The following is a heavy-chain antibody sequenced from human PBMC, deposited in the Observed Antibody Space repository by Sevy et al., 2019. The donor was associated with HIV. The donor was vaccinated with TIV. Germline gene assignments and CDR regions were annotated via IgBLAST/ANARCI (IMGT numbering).Heavy chain of an antibody. D-gene: IGHD3-10*01. Sequence: GGSLRLSCAASGFTFSNYAMHWVRQTPGKGLEYLSAISSSGGSTYYVDSVKGRFTISRDNSKNTLYLQMGSLRAEDMAVYYSAGTEAAYKYGSAFGIWGQGTMVTISS. CDR2: ISSSGGST. CDR3: AGTEAAYKYGSAFGI. J-gene: IGHJ3*02. V-gene: IGHV3-64*02. CDR1: GFTFSNYA.